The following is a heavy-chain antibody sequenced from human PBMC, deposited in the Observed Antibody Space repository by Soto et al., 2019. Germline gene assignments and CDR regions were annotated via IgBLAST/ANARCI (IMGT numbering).Heavy chain of an antibody. V-gene: IGHV1-69*01. J-gene: IGHJ4*02. D-gene: IGHD1-26*01. CDR1: GGTFSSYS. CDR3: SRDGGRHSGGIDY. CDR2: FVPIFGTA. Sequence: QVQLVQSGAEVKKPGSSVKVSCKASGGTFSSYSINWVRQATGQGLEWMGEFVPIFGTANYAQKFQGRVTITADESTSTAYMELSSLRSEDTAVYYCSRDGGRHSGGIDYWGQGTLVTVSS.